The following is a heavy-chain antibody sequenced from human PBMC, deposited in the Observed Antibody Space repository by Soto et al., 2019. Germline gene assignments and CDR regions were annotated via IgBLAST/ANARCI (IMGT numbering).Heavy chain of an antibody. V-gene: IGHV3-7*05. CDR3: AKDPSGGYYWDPI. CDR2: IKQDGSEE. D-gene: IGHD3-22*01. CDR1: GFTFSLYW. J-gene: IGHJ4*02. Sequence: GGSLRLSCAASGFTFSLYWMTWVRQAPGKRPEWVANIKQDGSEEYYLDSVKGRFTISRDNSKNTLYLQMNSLRAEDMAVYYCAKDPSGGYYWDPIWGQGTLVTVSS.